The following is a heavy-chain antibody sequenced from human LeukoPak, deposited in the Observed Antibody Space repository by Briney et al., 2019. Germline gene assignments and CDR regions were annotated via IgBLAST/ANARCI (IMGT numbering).Heavy chain of an antibody. V-gene: IGHV3-30*18. D-gene: IGHD6-19*01. J-gene: IGHJ4*02. CDR1: GFTFSSYG. CDR2: ISYDGSNK. Sequence: GGSLRLSCAASGFTFSSYGMHWVRQAPSKGLEWVAVISYDGSNKYYADSVKGRFTISRDNSKNTLYQQMNSLRAEDTAVYYCAKDYQWLAFTFDYWGQGTLVTVSS. CDR3: AKDYQWLAFTFDY.